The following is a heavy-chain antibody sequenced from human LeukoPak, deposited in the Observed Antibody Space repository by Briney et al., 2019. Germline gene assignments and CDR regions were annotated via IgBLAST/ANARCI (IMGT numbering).Heavy chain of an antibody. CDR1: GGSFTDYYY. J-gene: IGHJ4*02. CDR2: INHSGST. CDR3: ARVNTMIVVDY. V-gene: IGHV4-34*01. Sequence: SETLSLTCAVYGGSFTDYYYWSWIRQPPGKGLEWLGEINHSGSTNYNPSLKSRVTISVDTSKNQFSLKLSSVTAADTAVYYCARVNTMIVVDYWGQGTLVTVSS. D-gene: IGHD3-22*01.